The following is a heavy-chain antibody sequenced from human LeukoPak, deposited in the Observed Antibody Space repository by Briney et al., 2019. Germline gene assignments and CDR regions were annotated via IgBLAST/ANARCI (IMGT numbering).Heavy chain of an antibody. D-gene: IGHD3-22*01. CDR3: ARAEYDSSLGFAY. CDR1: GFTFSSYS. CDR2: ISSSSSTI. V-gene: IGHV3-48*04. J-gene: IGHJ4*02. Sequence: PGGSLRLSCAASGFTFSSYSMNWVRQAPGKGLEWVSYISSSSSTIYYADSVKGRFTISRDNAKNSLYLQMNSLRAEDTAVYYCARAEYDSSLGFAYWGQGTLVTVSS.